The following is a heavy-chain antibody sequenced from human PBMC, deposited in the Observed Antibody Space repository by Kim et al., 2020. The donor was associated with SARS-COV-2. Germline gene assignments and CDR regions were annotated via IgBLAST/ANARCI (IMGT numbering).Heavy chain of an antibody. CDR3: AKDIGAAAGTYYYYYYGMDV. J-gene: IGHJ6*02. CDR1: GFTFGDYA. V-gene: IGHV3-9*01. CDR2: ISWNSGSI. D-gene: IGHD6-13*01. Sequence: GGSLRLSCAASGFTFGDYAMHWVRQAPGKGLEWVSGISWNSGSIGYADSVKGRFTISRDNAKNSLYLQMNSLRAEDTALYYCAKDIGAAAGTYYYYYYGMDVWGQGTTVTVSS.